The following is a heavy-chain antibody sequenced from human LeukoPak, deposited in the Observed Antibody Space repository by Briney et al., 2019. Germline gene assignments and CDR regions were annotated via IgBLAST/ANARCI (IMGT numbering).Heavy chain of an antibody. D-gene: IGHD5-12*01. CDR3: ASLDIVATIDY. CDR1: GGSFSGYY. CDR2: ISHSGST. Sequence: SETLSLTCAVYGGSFSGYYWSWIRQPPGKGLEWIGEISHSGSTNYNPSLKSRVTISVDTSKNQFSLKLSSVTAADTAVYYCASLDIVATIDYWGQGTLVTVSS. V-gene: IGHV4-34*01. J-gene: IGHJ4*02.